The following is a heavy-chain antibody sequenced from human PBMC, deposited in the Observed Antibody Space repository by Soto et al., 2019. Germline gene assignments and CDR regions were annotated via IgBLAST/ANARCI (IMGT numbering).Heavy chain of an antibody. V-gene: IGHV4-31*03. CDR3: ARATAFSGHHGY. Sequence: QLQLQESGPGLVKPSQTLALACTVSGGSFSNGGYYWSWIRQLPGKGLEWIGYIYYSGSTYYNPSAKSRFTISLDTSKNQFSLKLSSVTAADTAVYYCARATAFSGHHGYWGQGTLVTVSS. D-gene: IGHD2-21*02. CDR1: GGSFSNGGYY. J-gene: IGHJ4*02. CDR2: IYYSGST.